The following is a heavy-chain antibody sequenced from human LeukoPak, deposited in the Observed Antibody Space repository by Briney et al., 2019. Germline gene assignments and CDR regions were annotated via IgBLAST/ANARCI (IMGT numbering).Heavy chain of an antibody. J-gene: IGHJ4*02. D-gene: IGHD5-24*01. CDR2: INHSGST. V-gene: IGHV4-34*01. CDR1: GGSFSGYY. CDR3: ARWLHHFDY. Sequence: SETLSLTCAVYGGSFSGYYWSWIRQPPGKGPEWIGEINHSGSTNYNPSLKSRVTISVDTSKNQFSLKLSSVTAADTAVYYCARWLHHFDYWGQGTLVTVSS.